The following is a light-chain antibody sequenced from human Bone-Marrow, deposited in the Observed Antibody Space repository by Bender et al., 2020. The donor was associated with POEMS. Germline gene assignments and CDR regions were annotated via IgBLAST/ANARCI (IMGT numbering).Light chain of an antibody. Sequence: QSALTQPASVSGSPGQSITISCTGTTSDIGGSNYVSWYQQHPGKAPKVMIYDVTNRPSGVSNRFSGSKSGNTASLTISGLQAEDEADYFCSSYTSSSTLALFGGGTKLTVL. CDR2: DVT. J-gene: IGLJ2*01. CDR3: SSYTSSSTLAL. V-gene: IGLV2-14*03. CDR1: TSDIGGSNY.